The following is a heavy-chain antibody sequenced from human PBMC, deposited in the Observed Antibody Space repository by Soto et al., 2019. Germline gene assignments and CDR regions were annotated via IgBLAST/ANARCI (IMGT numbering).Heavy chain of an antibody. D-gene: IGHD6-19*01. CDR2: IRSKAYGGTT. V-gene: IGHV3-49*03. CDR3: TTNFPVRYSSGYPFDY. CDR1: GFTFGDYA. J-gene: IGHJ4*02. Sequence: GGSLRLSCTASGFTFGDYAMSWFRQAPGKGLEWVGFIRSKAYGGTTEYAASVKGRFTISRDDSKSSAYLQMNSLKTEDTAVYYCTTNFPVRYSSGYPFDYWGQGTLVTVSS.